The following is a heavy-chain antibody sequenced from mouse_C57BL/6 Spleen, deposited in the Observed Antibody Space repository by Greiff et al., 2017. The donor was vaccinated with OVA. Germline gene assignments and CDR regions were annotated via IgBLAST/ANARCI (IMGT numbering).Heavy chain of an antibody. V-gene: IGHV1-42*01. J-gene: IGHJ2*01. CDR2: INPSTGGT. CDR3: TRWGSDY. CDR1: GYSFTGYY. Sequence: VQLQQSGPELVKPGASVKISCKASGYSFTGYYMNWVKQSPEKSLERIGEINPSTGGTTYNQKFKAKATLTVDKSSSTAYMQLKSLTSEDSAVYYCTRWGSDYWGQGTTLTVAS.